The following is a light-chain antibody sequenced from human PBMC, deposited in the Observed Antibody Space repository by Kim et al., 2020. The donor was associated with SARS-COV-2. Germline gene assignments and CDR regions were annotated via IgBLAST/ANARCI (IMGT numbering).Light chain of an antibody. CDR2: GNS. Sequence: GTISCTGSSSNIGAGYDVHWYQQLPGTAPKLLIYGNSNRHSGVPDRFSGSKSGTSASLAITGLQAEDEADYYCQSYDSSLSGSVVFGGGTQLTVL. V-gene: IGLV1-40*01. CDR3: QSYDSSLSGSVV. CDR1: SSNIGAGYD. J-gene: IGLJ2*01.